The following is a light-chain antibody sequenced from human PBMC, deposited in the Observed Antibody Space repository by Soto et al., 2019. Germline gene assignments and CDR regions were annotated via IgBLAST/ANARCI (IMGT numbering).Light chain of an antibody. CDR1: QSISSW. V-gene: IGKV1-5*03. Sequence: DIQMTQSPSTLSASVGDRVTITCRASQSISSWLAWYQQKPGKAPKLLIYKASSLESGVPSRFSGSGSGTEFTLTISSLQPDDFATSYCQQYNSYSRTFGHGTKLEIK. CDR3: QQYNSYSRT. J-gene: IGKJ2*01. CDR2: KAS.